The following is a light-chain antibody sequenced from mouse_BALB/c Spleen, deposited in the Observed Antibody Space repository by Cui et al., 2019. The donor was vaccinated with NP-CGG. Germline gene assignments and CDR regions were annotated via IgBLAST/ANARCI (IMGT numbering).Light chain of an antibody. CDR3: ALWYSNHWV. V-gene: IGLV1*01. CDR1: TGAFTTINY. CDR2: GTN. J-gene: IGLJ1*01. Sequence: QAVVTQESALTTSPGETVTLTCRPSTGAFTTINYANWVQEKPDHLFTGLIGGTNNRAPGVPARFSGSLIGDKAALTITGAQTEDEAIYFCALWYSNHWVFGGGTKLTVL.